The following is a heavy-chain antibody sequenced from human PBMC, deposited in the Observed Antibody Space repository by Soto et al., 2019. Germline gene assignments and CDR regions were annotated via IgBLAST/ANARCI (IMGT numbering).Heavy chain of an antibody. CDR3: ASARSRVAGVY. CDR2: INPSGGST. V-gene: IGHV1-46*01. CDR1: GYTFTSYY. J-gene: IGHJ4*02. D-gene: IGHD6-19*01. Sequence: QVQLVQSGAEVKKPGASGKVSCKASGYTFTSYYMHWVRQAPGQGLEWMGIINPSGGSTSYAQKFQGRVTMTRDTSTSTVYMELSSLRSEDTAVYYCASARSRVAGVYWGQGTLVTVSS.